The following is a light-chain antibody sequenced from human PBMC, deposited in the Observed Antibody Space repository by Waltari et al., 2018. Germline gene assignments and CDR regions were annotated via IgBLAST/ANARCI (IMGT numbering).Light chain of an antibody. CDR3: QQYNNWSSWT. J-gene: IGKJ1*01. CDR2: DAS. Sequence: VMTQSPATLSVSPGERATLSCRARQSVGSNLAWYQQKPGQAPRLLIYDASIGATGVPARFSGGGSGTEFTLTISGMQSEDSAVYYCQQYNNWSSWTFGQGTKVEIK. CDR1: QSVGSN. V-gene: IGKV3-15*01.